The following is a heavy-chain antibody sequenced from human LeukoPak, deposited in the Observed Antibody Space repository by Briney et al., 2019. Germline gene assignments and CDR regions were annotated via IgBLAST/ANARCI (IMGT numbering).Heavy chain of an antibody. CDR3: ARDLDYYGSGSSGMDV. CDR2: IKQDGSEK. J-gene: IGHJ6*02. V-gene: IGHV3-7*01. D-gene: IGHD3-10*01. CDR1: GFTFSSYW. Sequence: GGSLRLSCAASGFTFSSYWMSWVRQAPGKGLEWVANIKQDGSEKYYVDSVKGRFTISRDNSKNTLYLQMNSLRAEDTAVYYCARDLDYYGSGSSGMDVWGQGTTVTVSS.